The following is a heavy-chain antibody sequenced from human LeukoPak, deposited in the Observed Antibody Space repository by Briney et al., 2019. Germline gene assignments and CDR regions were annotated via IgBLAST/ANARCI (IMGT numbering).Heavy chain of an antibody. Sequence: SVTVSFTASGGTFSSYAISWVRQAPGQGLEWMGRIIPILGIANYAQKFQGRVTVTADKSTSTAYMELSSLRSEDTAVYYCARDNRRGEIADYWGQGTLVTVSS. J-gene: IGHJ4*02. D-gene: IGHD1-14*01. CDR3: ARDNRRGEIADY. CDR1: GGTFSSYA. V-gene: IGHV1-69*04. CDR2: IIPILGIA.